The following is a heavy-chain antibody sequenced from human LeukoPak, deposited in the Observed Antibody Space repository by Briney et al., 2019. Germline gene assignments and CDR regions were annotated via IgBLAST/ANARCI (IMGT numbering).Heavy chain of an antibody. D-gene: IGHD2-15*01. CDR2: MNPNSGNT. Sequence: ASVKVSCKASGYTFTSYDINWVRQATGQGLEWMGWMNPNSGNTGYAQKFQGRVTMTRNTSISTAYMELSSLRSEDTAVYYCARGYWSNYYYYYMDVWGKGTTVTVSS. J-gene: IGHJ6*03. CDR1: GYTFTSYD. V-gene: IGHV1-8*01. CDR3: ARGYWSNYYYYYMDV.